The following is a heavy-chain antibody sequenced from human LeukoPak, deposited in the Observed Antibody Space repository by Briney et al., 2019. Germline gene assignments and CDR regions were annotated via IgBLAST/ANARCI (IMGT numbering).Heavy chain of an antibody. CDR3: ARDRNRGTDY. CDR1: GFTFSSYS. V-gene: IGHV3-21*01. CDR2: ISSSSSYI. D-gene: IGHD3-16*01. J-gene: IGHJ4*02. Sequence: GGSLRLSCAASGFTFSSYSMNWVRQAPGKGLEWVSSISSSSSYIYYADSVKGRLTISRDNAKNSLYLQMNSLRAEDTAVYYCARDRNRGTDYWGQGTLVTVSS.